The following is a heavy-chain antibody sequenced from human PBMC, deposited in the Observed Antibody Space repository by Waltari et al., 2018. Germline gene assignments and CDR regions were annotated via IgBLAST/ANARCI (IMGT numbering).Heavy chain of an antibody. J-gene: IGHJ6*02. V-gene: IGHV4-59*01. CDR3: ARGGYCSSTSCYGMDV. D-gene: IGHD2-2*01. Sequence: QVQLQASGPGLVKPSETLSLTCTVSGGSISSYSWSWIRQPPGKGLEWIGYIYYSGSTNYNPSLKSRVTMSVDTSKNQFSLKLSSVTAADTAVYYCARGGYCSSTSCYGMDVWGQGTTVTVSS. CDR2: IYYSGST. CDR1: GGSISSYS.